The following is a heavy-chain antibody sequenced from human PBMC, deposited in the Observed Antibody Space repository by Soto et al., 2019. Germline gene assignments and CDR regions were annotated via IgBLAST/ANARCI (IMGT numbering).Heavy chain of an antibody. D-gene: IGHD2-2*02. CDR3: ARESGFCGPRCYRNNWFDP. CDR1: GASISNHY. Sequence: QVELQESGPGLVKPSETLSLTCSVSGASISNHYWSWMRQSPGKGLEWIGLMSNTGIPTYNPSLQGRVNISPDTSNNRISLRLSSVDAADTAVYYCARESGFCGPRCYRNNWFDPWGQGILVTVSS. J-gene: IGHJ5*02. CDR2: MSNTGIP. V-gene: IGHV4-59*11.